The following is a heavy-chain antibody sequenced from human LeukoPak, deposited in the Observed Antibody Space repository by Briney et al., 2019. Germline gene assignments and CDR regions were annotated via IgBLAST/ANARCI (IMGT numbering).Heavy chain of an antibody. CDR3: ARMGGSNWNREINWFDP. D-gene: IGHD1-1*01. Sequence: PPGGSLRLSCAASGFTFSSYGMHWVRQAPGKGLEWVAVISYDGSNKYYADSVKGRFTISRDNSKNTLYLQMNSLRAEDTAVYYCARMGGSNWNREINWFDPWGQGTLVTVSS. V-gene: IGHV3-30*03. CDR1: GFTFSSYG. CDR2: ISYDGSNK. J-gene: IGHJ5*02.